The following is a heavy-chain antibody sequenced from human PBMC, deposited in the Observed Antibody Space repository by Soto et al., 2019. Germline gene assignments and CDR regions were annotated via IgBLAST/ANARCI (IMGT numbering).Heavy chain of an antibody. J-gene: IGHJ4*02. CDR2: INHSGSA. V-gene: IGHV4-34*02. Sequence: QVQLQQWGAGLLKPSETLSLTCAVYGGSFSDYSWTWIRQPPGKALELIGQINHSGSANYNPSLKSRVTISVATPKNQFSLELASVTAADTAVYYCARGLFSEDSYSGGWYFFDYWGQGTLVTVSS. CDR3: ARGLFSEDSYSGGWYFFDY. D-gene: IGHD3-10*01. CDR1: GGSFSDYS.